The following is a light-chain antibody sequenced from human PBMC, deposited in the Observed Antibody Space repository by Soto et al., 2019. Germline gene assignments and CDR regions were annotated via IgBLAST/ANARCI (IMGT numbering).Light chain of an antibody. CDR3: LQYNHYPLT. CDR1: QTINTS. J-gene: IGKJ4*01. Sequence: DIQMTQSPSTLSASVGDRVTVTCRASQTINTSLAWYQQRPGKGPKLLIHKASTLEGGVPSRFSGSASGTEFTLTISSLQPDDFATYYCLQYNHYPLTFGGGTRVEI. CDR2: KAS. V-gene: IGKV1-5*03.